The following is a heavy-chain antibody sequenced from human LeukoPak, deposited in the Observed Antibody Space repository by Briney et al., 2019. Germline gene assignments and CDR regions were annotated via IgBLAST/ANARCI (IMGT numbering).Heavy chain of an antibody. J-gene: IGHJ4*02. CDR3: ANEMQGTGEDY. V-gene: IGHV3-21*01. D-gene: IGHD3/OR15-3a*01. CDR2: ISSSSSSYI. CDR1: GFTFSSYS. Sequence: GGFLRLSCAASGFTFSSYSMNWVRQAPGKGLEWVSSISSSSSSYIYYADSVKGRFTISRDNAKNSLYLHMNSLRAEDTAVYYCANEMQGTGEDYWGQGTLVTVSS.